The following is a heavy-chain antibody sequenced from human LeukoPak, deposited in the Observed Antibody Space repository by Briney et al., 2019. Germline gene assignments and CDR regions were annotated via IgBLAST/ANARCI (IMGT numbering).Heavy chain of an antibody. Sequence: SETLSLTCTVSGGSISSYYWSWIRQPAGKGLEWIGRIYSTGSTNYNPSLKSRVTMSVDTSKNQFSLRLRSVTAADAADYDCASHIATAGTAGFDFWGHGTLVTVSS. CDR3: ASHIATAGTAGFDF. CDR1: GGSISSYY. D-gene: IGHD6-13*01. V-gene: IGHV4-4*07. CDR2: IYSTGST. J-gene: IGHJ4*01.